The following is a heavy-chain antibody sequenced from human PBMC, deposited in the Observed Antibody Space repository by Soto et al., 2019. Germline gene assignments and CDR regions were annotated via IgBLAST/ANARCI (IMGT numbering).Heavy chain of an antibody. J-gene: IGHJ6*03. CDR1: GYTFTSYD. Sequence: ASVKVSCKASGYTFTSYDINWVRQATGQGLEWKGWMNPNSGNTGYAQKFQGRVTMTRNTSISTAYMELSSLRSEDTAVYYCARWNSKKYYYYYMDVWGKGTTVTVSS. CDR3: ARWNSKKYYYYYMDV. V-gene: IGHV1-8*01. D-gene: IGHD4-4*01. CDR2: MNPNSGNT.